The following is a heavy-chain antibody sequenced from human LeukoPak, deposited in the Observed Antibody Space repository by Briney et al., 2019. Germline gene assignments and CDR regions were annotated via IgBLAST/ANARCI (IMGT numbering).Heavy chain of an antibody. CDR2: IFISGST. Sequence: SQTLSLTCTVSGGSISSGSYYWSWIRQPAGKGLEWIGRIFISGSTNYNPSLRSQVTISVDTSKNQFSLKVRSVTAADTAVYFCARAPSEGGTDDAFDMWGQGTMVTVSS. V-gene: IGHV4-61*02. CDR1: GGSISSGSYY. J-gene: IGHJ3*02. CDR3: ARAPSEGGTDDAFDM. D-gene: IGHD3-16*01.